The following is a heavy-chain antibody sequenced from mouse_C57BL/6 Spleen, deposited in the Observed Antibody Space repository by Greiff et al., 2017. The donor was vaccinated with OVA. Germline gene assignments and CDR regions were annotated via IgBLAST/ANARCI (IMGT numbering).Heavy chain of an antibody. CDR1: GYAFSSYW. CDR3: ATTTVVASFDY. D-gene: IGHD1-1*01. Sequence: QVQLKESGAELVKPGASVKISCKASGYAFSSYWMNWVKQRPGKGLEWIGQIYPGDGDTNYNGKFKGKATLTADKSSSTAYMQLSSLTSEDSAVYFCATTTVVASFDYWGQGTTLTVSS. V-gene: IGHV1-80*01. CDR2: IYPGDGDT. J-gene: IGHJ2*01.